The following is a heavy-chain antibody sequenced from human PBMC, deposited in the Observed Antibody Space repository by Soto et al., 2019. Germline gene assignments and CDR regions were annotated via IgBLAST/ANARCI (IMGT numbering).Heavy chain of an antibody. J-gene: IGHJ4*02. Sequence: GGSLRLSCAASGFTFSSYGTHWVRQAPGKGLEWVAVISYDGSNKYYADSVKGRFTISRDNSKNTLYLQMNSLRAEDTAVYYCARAHDYGGRFDYWGQGTLVTVSS. CDR1: GFTFSSYG. CDR3: ARAHDYGGRFDY. V-gene: IGHV3-30-3*01. CDR2: ISYDGSNK. D-gene: IGHD4-17*01.